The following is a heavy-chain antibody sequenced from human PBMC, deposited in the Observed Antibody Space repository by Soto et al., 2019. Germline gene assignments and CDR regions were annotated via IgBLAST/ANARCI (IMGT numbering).Heavy chain of an antibody. CDR1: GFSLSTSGVG. V-gene: IGHV2-5*02. D-gene: IGHD3-22*01. CDR3: AHYDGYYDSSGYYSFDY. Sequence: GSGPTLVNPTQTLTLTFTFSGFSLSTSGVGVGWIRQPPGKALEWLALIYWDDDKRYSPSLKSRLTITKDTSKNQVVLTMTNMDPVDTATYYCAHYDGYYDSSGYYSFDYWGQGTLVTVSS. J-gene: IGHJ4*02. CDR2: IYWDDDK.